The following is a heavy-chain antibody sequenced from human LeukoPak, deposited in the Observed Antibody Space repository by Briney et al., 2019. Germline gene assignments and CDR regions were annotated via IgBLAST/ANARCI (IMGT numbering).Heavy chain of an antibody. V-gene: IGHV3-48*03. CDR1: GFLFSSFE. CDR2: ISSSGSTI. CDR3: ASYRVGATLHY. J-gene: IGHJ4*02. Sequence: GGSLRLSCAASGFLFSSFEVNWVRQAPGKGLEWVSYISSSGSTIYYADSVKGRFTISRDNAKNSLYLQMNSLRAGDTAVYYCASYRVGATLHYWGQGTLVTVSS. D-gene: IGHD1-26*01.